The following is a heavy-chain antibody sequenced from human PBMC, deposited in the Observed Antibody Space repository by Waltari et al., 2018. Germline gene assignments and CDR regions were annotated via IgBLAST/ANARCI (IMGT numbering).Heavy chain of an antibody. D-gene: IGHD5-12*01. V-gene: IGHV1-18*01. J-gene: IGHJ4*02. CDR1: GYTFTSYG. Sequence: QVQLVQSGAEVKKPGASVKVSCKASGYTFTSYGISWVRQALGQGLEWMGWISAYNGNTNYARKLQGRVTMTTDTSTSTAYMELRSLSSDDTAVYYCARDLPLGYSGYDFDYWGQGTLVTVSS. CDR3: ARDLPLGYSGYDFDY. CDR2: ISAYNGNT.